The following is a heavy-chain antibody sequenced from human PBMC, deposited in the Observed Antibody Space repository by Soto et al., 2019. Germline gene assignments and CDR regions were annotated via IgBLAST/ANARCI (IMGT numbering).Heavy chain of an antibody. CDR2: ISGSGGST. CDR3: AKADSGNYYSYYYYGMDV. J-gene: IGHJ6*02. Sequence: GGSLRLSCAASGFTFSSYAMSWVRQAPGKGLERVSVISGSGGSTYYPDSVKGRFTISRDNSKNTLYLQMNSLRAEDTAVYYCAKADSGNYYSYYYYGMDVWGQGTTVTVSS. D-gene: IGHD1-26*01. V-gene: IGHV3-23*01. CDR1: GFTFSSYA.